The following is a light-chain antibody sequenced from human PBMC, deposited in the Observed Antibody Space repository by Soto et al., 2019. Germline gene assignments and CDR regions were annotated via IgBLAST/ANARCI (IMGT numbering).Light chain of an antibody. CDR2: GAS. Sequence: EIVLTQSPGTLSLSPGERATLSCRASQSVSTSSLAWYQQKPGQAPRLLINGASSRATGIPDRFSGSGSGADFTLSISRLEPEDFAMYYCQQYGSSPYTFGQGTKLAIK. CDR3: QQYGSSPYT. J-gene: IGKJ2*01. CDR1: QSVSTSS. V-gene: IGKV3-20*01.